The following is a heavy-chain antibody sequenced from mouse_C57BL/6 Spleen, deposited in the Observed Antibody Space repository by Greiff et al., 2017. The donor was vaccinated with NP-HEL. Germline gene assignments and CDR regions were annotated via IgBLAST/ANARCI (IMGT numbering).Heavy chain of an antibody. CDR2: ISSGGSYT. V-gene: IGHV5-6*01. J-gene: IGHJ2*01. CDR3: ATMVSY. D-gene: IGHD2-2*01. Sequence: EVQLQESGGDLVKPGGSLKLSCAASGFTFSSYGMSWVRQTPDKRLEWVATISSGGSYTYYLDSVKGRFTISRDNAKNTLYLQMSSLKSEDTAMYYCATMVSYWGQGTTLTVSS. CDR1: GFTFSSYG.